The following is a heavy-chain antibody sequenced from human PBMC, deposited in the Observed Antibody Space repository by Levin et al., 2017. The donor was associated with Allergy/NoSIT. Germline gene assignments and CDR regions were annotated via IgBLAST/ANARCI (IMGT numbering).Heavy chain of an antibody. CDR1: GGSFSGYY. D-gene: IGHD2-8*02. CDR2: INHSGST. V-gene: IGHV4-34*01. CDR3: ATYCTGGVCYIRGFDY. Sequence: GSLRLSCAVYGGSFSGYYWSWIRQPPGKGLEWIGEINHSGSTNYNPSLKSRVTISVDTSKNQFSLKLSSVTAADTAVYYCATYCTGGVCYIRGFDYWGQGTLVTVSS. J-gene: IGHJ4*02.